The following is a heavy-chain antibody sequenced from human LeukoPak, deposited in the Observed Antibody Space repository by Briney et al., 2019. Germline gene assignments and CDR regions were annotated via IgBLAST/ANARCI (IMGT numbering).Heavy chain of an antibody. Sequence: SETLSLTCTVSGASLSIISYYWGWIRQPPGKGLEWIGSIYYSGNTCYNPSLKSRVTISVDTSKNQFSLKLSPVTAADTAVYYCARHKIGYDHYHYMDVWGKGTTVTISS. CDR2: IYYSGNT. V-gene: IGHV4-39*01. D-gene: IGHD5-12*01. CDR1: GASLSIISYY. CDR3: ARHKIGYDHYHYMDV. J-gene: IGHJ6*03.